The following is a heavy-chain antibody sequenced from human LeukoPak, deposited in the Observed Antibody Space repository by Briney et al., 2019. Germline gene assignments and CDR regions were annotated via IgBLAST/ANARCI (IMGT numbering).Heavy chain of an antibody. V-gene: IGHV1-69*13. D-gene: IGHD3-22*01. CDR1: GGTFSSYA. CDR3: ARDYRPRPFYYDSSGYYGQPLIAFDI. J-gene: IGHJ3*02. CDR2: IIPIFGTA. Sequence: GASVKVSCKASGGTFSSYAISWVRQAPGQGLEWMGGIIPIFGTANYAQKFQGRVTITADESTSTAYMELSSLRSEDTAVYYCARDYRPRPFYYDSSGYYGQPLIAFDIWGQGTMVTVSS.